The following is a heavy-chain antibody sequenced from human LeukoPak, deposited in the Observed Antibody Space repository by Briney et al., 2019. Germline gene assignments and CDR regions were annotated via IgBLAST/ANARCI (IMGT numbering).Heavy chain of an antibody. CDR1: GYTFTSYD. J-gene: IGHJ4*02. V-gene: IGHV1-69*05. Sequence: SVKVSCKASGYTFTSYDINWVRQAPGQGLEWMGRIIPIFGTANYARKFQGRVTITTDESTSTAYMELSSLRSDDTAVYYCARSGSSRYYFDHWGQGTLVTVSS. D-gene: IGHD5-12*01. CDR2: IIPIFGTA. CDR3: ARSGSSRYYFDH.